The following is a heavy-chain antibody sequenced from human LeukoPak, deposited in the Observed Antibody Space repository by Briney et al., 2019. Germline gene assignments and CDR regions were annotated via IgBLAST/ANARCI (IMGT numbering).Heavy chain of an antibody. CDR1: GFTFSTYN. Sequence: GGSLRLSCAASGFTFSTYNKNWVRQAQAQGLDLVSSMSGSSRGIYYADSAQGRFTISRDNAKNSLYLQMKSLRAEDTAVYFCVREGHGSGSHYNGDFFDIWGQGTMVTVSS. D-gene: IGHD3-10*01. V-gene: IGHV3-21*01. J-gene: IGHJ3*02. CDR2: MSGSSRGI. CDR3: VREGHGSGSHYNGDFFDI.